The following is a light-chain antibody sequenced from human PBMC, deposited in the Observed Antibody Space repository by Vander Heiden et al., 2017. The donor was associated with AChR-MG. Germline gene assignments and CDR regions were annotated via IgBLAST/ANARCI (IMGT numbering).Light chain of an antibody. V-gene: IGKV3-20*01. CDR3: QQYGSSWWT. CDR1: QSVSSAY. J-gene: IGKJ1*01. Sequence: ETVLTQSPGTLSLSPGERATLPCRASQSVSSAYLAWFQQKPGQAPRLLIYGASSRATGIPDRFSGSGSGTVFTLTISRLEPEDFAVYYCQQYGSSWWTFGQGTKVEIK. CDR2: GAS.